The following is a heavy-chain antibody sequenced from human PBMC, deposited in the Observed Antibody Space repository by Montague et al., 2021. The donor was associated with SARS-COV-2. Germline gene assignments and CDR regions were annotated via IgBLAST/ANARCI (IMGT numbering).Heavy chain of an antibody. CDR3: GRGHTAVISFDY. V-gene: IGHV3-48*03. CDR1: GFTFSNYA. D-gene: IGHD2/OR15-2a*01. J-gene: IGHJ4*02. Sequence: SLRLSCAASGFTFSNYAMHWVRQAPGKGLQWVSYISCVSSTTYYAASVKGRFTISRDNGKNSLYLEMNSLRVEDTAVYYCGRGHTAVISFDYWGQGALVTVSS. CDR2: ISCVSSTT.